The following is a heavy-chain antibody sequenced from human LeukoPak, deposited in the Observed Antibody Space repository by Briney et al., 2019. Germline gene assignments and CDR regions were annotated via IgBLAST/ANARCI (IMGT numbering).Heavy chain of an antibody. D-gene: IGHD3-3*01. CDR1: GYTFTGYY. J-gene: IGHJ4*02. V-gene: IGHV1-2*02. Sequence: GASVMVSCKASGYTFTGYYMHWVRQAPGQGLEWMGWINPNSGGTNYAQKFQGRATMTRDTSISTAYMELSRMTSDDTAVYYCATSVGTSGPELDYWGQGTLVTASS. CDR3: ATSVGTSGPELDY. CDR2: INPNSGGT.